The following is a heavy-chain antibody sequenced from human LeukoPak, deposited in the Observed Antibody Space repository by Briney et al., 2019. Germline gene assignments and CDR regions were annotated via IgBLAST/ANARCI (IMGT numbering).Heavy chain of an antibody. CDR3: AGGSYYVYYYGMDV. CDR2: INHSGST. CDR1: GGSIRNSSFY. Sequence: SETLSLTCAVSGGSIRNSSFYWGWIRQPPGKGLEWIGEINHSGSTNYNPSLKSRVTISVDTSKNQFSLKLSSVTAADTAVYYCAGGSYYVYYYGMDVWGQGTTVTVSS. V-gene: IGHV4-39*07. J-gene: IGHJ6*02. D-gene: IGHD1-26*01.